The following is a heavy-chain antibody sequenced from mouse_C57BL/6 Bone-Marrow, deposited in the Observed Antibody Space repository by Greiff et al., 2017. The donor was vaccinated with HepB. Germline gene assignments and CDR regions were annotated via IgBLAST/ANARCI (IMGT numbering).Heavy chain of an antibody. J-gene: IGHJ1*03. CDR1: GFTFSSYA. Sequence: EVKLVESGGGLVKPGGSLKLSCAASGFTFSSYAMSWVRQTPEKRLEWVATISDGGSYTYYPDNVKGRFTISRDNAKNNLYLQMSHLKSEDTAMYYCASVRTTYYYGSSFRFDVWGTGTTVTVSS. D-gene: IGHD1-1*01. V-gene: IGHV5-4*03. CDR3: ASVRTTYYYGSSFRFDV. CDR2: ISDGGSYT.